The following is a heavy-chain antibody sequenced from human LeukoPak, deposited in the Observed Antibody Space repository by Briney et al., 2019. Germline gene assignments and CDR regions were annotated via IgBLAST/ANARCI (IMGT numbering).Heavy chain of an antibody. CDR3: AKDSRFTVIDY. J-gene: IGHJ4*02. D-gene: IGHD4-17*01. CDR2: ISGSGGST. V-gene: IGHV3-23*01. CDR1: GFTFRSHA. Sequence: PGGSLRLSFAASGFTFRSHAMSWVRPAPGQGLEGVSTISGSGGSTYYADSVKGRFTISRDNSKNTLYLQMNSLRAEDTAVYYCAKDSRFTVIDYWGQGTLVTVSS.